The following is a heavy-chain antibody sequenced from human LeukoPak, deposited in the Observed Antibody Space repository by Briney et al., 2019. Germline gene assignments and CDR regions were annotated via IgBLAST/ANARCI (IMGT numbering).Heavy chain of an antibody. J-gene: IGHJ6*02. V-gene: IGHV3-30*02. CDR3: AEVFRALAAAGTRSYYYYYGMDV. Sequence: PGRSLRLSCAASGFTFSTYDIHWVRQAPGKGLEWVAFIRYDGSNKYYADSVKGRFTISRDNSKNTLYLQMNSLRAEDTAVYYCAEVFRALAAAGTRSYYYYYGMDVWGQGTTVTVSS. CDR1: GFTFSTYD. CDR2: IRYDGSNK. D-gene: IGHD6-13*01.